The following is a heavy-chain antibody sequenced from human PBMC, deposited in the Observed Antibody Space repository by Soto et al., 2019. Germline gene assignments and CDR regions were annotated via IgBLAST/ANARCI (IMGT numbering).Heavy chain of an antibody. D-gene: IGHD2-2*01. V-gene: IGHV1-2*02. CDR2: INPTSGGT. J-gene: IGHJ4*02. CDR3: ARGYCSSSGCSHYFDY. Sequence: GASVKVSCKASGYTFPGNYMHWVRQAPGQGLEWMALINPTSGGTNYAQKFQGRVTMTWDTSISTAYMELSRPRSDDTAIYYCARGYCSSSGCSHYFDYWGQGTLVTVSS. CDR1: GYTFPGNY.